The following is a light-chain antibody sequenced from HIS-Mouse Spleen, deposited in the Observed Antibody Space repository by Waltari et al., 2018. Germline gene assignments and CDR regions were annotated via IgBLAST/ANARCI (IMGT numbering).Light chain of an antibody. J-gene: IGLJ2*01. CDR2: KDS. Sequence: SYELTQPSSVSVSPGQTARITCSGDVLAKKYARWFQQKPGQAPVLVLYKDSERPSGIPARFSGSSSGTTVTLTISGAQVEDEADYYCYSAADNNVVFGGGTKLTVL. CDR1: VLAKKY. CDR3: YSAADNNVV. V-gene: IGLV3-27*01.